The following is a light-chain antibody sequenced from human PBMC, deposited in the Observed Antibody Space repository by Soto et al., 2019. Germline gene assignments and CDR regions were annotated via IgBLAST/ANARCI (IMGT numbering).Light chain of an antibody. V-gene: IGLV2-11*01. CDR1: SSDVGTYKY. CDR3: AVWDASMNRYV. J-gene: IGLJ1*01. CDR2: EVS. Sequence: QSALTPPRSVSGSPGQSVTISCTGTSSDVGTYKYVSWYQQHPGKAPKLMIYEVSKRPSGVPDRFSGSKSGNTASLTVSGLQAEYEADYYCAVWDASMNRYVFGHRNKVTGL.